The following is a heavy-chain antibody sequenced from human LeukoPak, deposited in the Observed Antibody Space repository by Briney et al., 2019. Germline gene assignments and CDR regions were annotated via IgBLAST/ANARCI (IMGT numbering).Heavy chain of an antibody. V-gene: IGHV3-21*01. Sequence: PGGSLRLSCAASGFTLSSHSMNWVRQAPGKGMEWVSSISSSSSYIYYADSVKGRFTISRDNAKNSLYLQMNSLRAEDTAVYYCARIYYDSSGYYLEYFQHWGQGTLVTVSS. CDR3: ARIYYDSSGYYLEYFQH. CDR1: GFTLSSHS. D-gene: IGHD3-22*01. J-gene: IGHJ1*01. CDR2: ISSSSSYI.